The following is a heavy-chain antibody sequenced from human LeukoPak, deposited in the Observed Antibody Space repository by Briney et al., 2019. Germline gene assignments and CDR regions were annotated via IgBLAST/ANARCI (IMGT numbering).Heavy chain of an antibody. CDR2: INHSGST. CDR1: GGSFSGYY. CDR3: ARCIVATVIDY. Sequence: SETLSLTCAAYGGSFSGYYWSWIRQPPGKGLEWIGEINHSGSTNYNPSLKSRVTISVDTSKNQFSLKLSSVTAADTAVYYCARCIVATVIDYWGQGTLVTVSS. V-gene: IGHV4-34*01. D-gene: IGHD5-12*01. J-gene: IGHJ4*02.